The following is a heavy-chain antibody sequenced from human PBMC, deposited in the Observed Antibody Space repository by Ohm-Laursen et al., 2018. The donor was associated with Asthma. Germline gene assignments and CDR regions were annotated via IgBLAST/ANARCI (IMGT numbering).Heavy chain of an antibody. CDR3: ARGNVEGLL. CDR1: GFIFSDYF. V-gene: IGHV3-74*01. Sequence: SLRLSCTAPGFIFSDYFMHWVRQRPGEGLVWISHLFPDGRRTNYADSVRGRFTISRDDAQNTVYLQMHSLRVDDTAAYFCARGNVEGLLWGQGTLVTVSS. CDR2: LFPDGRRT. J-gene: IGHJ4*02.